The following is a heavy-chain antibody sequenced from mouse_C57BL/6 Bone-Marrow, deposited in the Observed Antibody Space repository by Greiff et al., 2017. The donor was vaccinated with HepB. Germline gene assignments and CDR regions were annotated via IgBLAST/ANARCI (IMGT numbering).Heavy chain of an antibody. J-gene: IGHJ4*01. V-gene: IGHV1-72*01. CDR3: ARGRDGSHYYAMDY. Sequence: QVQLQQSGAELVKPGASVKLSCKASGYTFTSYWMHWVKQRPGRGLEWIGRIDPNSGGTKYNEKFKSKATLTVDKPSSTAYMQLSSLTSEDSAVYYCARGRDGSHYYAMDYWGQGTSVTVSS. D-gene: IGHD2-3*01. CDR2: IDPNSGGT. CDR1: GYTFTSYW.